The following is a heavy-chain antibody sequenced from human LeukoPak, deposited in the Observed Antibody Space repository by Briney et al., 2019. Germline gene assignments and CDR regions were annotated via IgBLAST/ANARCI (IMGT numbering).Heavy chain of an antibody. Sequence: PSETLSLTCTVSGGSISSYYWSWIRQPPGKGLEWIGYIYTSGSTNYNPSLKSRVTLSVDTSKNQFSLKLSSVTAADTAVYYCARWVVPAARFDYWGQGTLVTVSS. V-gene: IGHV4-4*09. CDR2: IYTSGST. CDR3: ARWVVPAARFDY. CDR1: GGSISSYY. J-gene: IGHJ4*02. D-gene: IGHD2-2*01.